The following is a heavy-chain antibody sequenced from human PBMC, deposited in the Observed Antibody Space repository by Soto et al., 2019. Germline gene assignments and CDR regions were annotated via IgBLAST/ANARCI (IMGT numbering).Heavy chain of an antibody. CDR3: ARGGGPIAARPDYYYYYGMDV. CDR1: GYTFTGYY. CDR2: INPNSGGT. V-gene: IGHV1-2*04. D-gene: IGHD6-6*01. Sequence: GASVKVSCKASGYTFTGYYMHWVRQAPGQGLEWMGWINPNSGGTNYAQKFQGWVTMTRDTSISTAYMELSRLRSDDTAVYCCARGGGPIAARPDYYYYYGMDVWGQGTTVTVSS. J-gene: IGHJ6*02.